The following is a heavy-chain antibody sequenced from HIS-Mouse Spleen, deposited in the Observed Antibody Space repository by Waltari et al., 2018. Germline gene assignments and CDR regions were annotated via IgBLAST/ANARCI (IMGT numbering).Heavy chain of an antibody. CDR3: ARIAEGYTSGWYAFDY. CDR2: IYWDDDK. V-gene: IGHV2-70*15. J-gene: IGHJ4*02. Sequence: QVTLRESGPALVKPTQTLTLTCTFSGFSLSTTGMCVSWIRPPPGKALEWLARIYWDDDKYYSTSLKTRLTISRDTSKNQVVLTMTNMDPLDTATYYCARIAEGYTSGWYAFDYWGQGTLVTVSS. CDR1: GFSLSTTGMC. D-gene: IGHD6-19*01.